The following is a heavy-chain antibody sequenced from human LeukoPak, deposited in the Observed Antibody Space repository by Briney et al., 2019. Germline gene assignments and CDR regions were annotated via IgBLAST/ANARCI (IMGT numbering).Heavy chain of an antibody. CDR3: ARVLARWELRPSDY. CDR2: INHSGST. J-gene: IGHJ4*02. CDR1: GGSFSGYY. V-gene: IGHV4-34*01. Sequence: PSETLSLTCAVYGGSFSGYYWSWIRQPPGKGLEWIGEINHSGSTNYNPSLKSRVTISVDTSKNQFSLKLSSVTAADTAVYYCARVLARWELRPSDYWGQGTLVTVSS. D-gene: IGHD1-26*01.